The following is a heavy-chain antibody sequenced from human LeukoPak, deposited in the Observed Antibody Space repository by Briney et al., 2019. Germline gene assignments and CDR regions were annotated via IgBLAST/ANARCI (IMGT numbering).Heavy chain of an antibody. CDR2: IYYSGST. CDR1: GGSISSSSYY. CDR3: ASLLWFGELSPVNWFDP. J-gene: IGHJ5*02. Sequence: SETLSLTCTVSGGSISSSSYYWGWIRQPPGKGLEWLGSIYYSGSTYYNPPLKSRVTISVDTSKNQFSLKLSSVTAADTAVYYCASLLWFGELSPVNWFDPWGQGTLVTVSS. D-gene: IGHD3-10*01. V-gene: IGHV4-39*01.